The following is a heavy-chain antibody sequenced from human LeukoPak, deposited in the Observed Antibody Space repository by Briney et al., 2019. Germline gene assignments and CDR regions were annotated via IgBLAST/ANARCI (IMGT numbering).Heavy chain of an antibody. D-gene: IGHD2-2*01. V-gene: IGHV4-34*01. CDR1: GGSFSGYY. CDR3: ARRRRIVVVPAATHRSFDP. J-gene: IGHJ5*02. CDR2: INHSGST. Sequence: SETLSLTCAVYGGSFSGYYWSWIRQPPGKGPEWIGEINHSGSTNYNPSLKSRVTISVDTSKNQFSLKLSSVTAADTAVYYCARRRRIVVVPAATHRSFDPWGQGTLVTVSS.